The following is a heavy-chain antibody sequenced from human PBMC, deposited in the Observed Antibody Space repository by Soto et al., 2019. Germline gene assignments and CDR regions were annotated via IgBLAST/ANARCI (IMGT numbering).Heavy chain of an antibody. D-gene: IGHD5-18*01. J-gene: IGHJ3*02. CDR2: IVVGSGNT. V-gene: IGHV1-58*01. CDR1: GFTFTTSA. Sequence: GGSVKVSCKACGFTFTTSAFQLVRQARGQRLEWIGWIVVGSGNTNYAQKFHERVTITRYMSTSTAYMDLSSLRSEDTAVYYCAAIEYTAMANDAFDIWGQGTMVTVSS. CDR3: AAIEYTAMANDAFDI.